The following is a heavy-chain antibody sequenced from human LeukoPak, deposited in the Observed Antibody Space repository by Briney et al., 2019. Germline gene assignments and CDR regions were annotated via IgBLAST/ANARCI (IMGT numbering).Heavy chain of an antibody. J-gene: IGHJ5*02. CDR3: AKGGWQSWFDP. D-gene: IGHD6-19*01. V-gene: IGHV3-23*01. CDR1: GFSFSSYA. CDR2: ISGSGGNT. Sequence: PGGSLRLSCAASGFSFSSYAMSWVRQAPGKGLEWVSTISGSGGNTYSAESVKGRFTLSRDNSKNTLYLQMNGLRAEDTALYYCAKGGWQSWFDPWGQGTLVTVSS.